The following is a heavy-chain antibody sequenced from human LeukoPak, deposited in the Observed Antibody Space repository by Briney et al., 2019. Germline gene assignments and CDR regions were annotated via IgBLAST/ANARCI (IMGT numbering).Heavy chain of an antibody. J-gene: IGHJ4*02. V-gene: IGHV1-18*01. D-gene: IGHD3-10*01. CDR1: GYTFASYG. Sequence: VASVKVSCKTSGYTFASYGVSWVRQAPGQGLKWMAWISPYNGNTNYAQKLQGRVTLTTDTSTSTAYMELRSLRSDDTAVYYCARNYYGSGTYYHFDSWGQGTLVTVSS. CDR3: ARNYYGSGTYYHFDS. CDR2: ISPYNGNT.